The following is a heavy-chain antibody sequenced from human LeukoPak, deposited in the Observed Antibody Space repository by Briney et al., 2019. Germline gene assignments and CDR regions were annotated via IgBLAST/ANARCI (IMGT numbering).Heavy chain of an antibody. CDR1: GGSISSNNW. CDR3: ARVTMVGIQGDYFDY. Sequence: SVTLSLTCAVSGGSISSNNWWSWVRQPPGKGLEWIGEIYHSGSTNYNPSLKSRVTISVDKSKNLFSLKLSSVTAADSAVYYCARVTMVGIQGDYFDYWGQGTLVTVSS. CDR2: IYHSGST. J-gene: IGHJ4*02. D-gene: IGHD3-10*02. V-gene: IGHV4-4*02.